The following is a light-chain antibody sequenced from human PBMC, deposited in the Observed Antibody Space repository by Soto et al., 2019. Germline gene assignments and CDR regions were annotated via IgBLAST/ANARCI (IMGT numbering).Light chain of an antibody. CDR1: QNISDS. CDR2: VAS. Sequence: DIQMTQSPSSLSASIGDRVTITCRASQNISDSLNWYQHKPGKAPKLLIYVASSLQSGVPSRFSGSGSGTDFTLTISSLQPEDFASYYCQRSWTFGQGTKLE. CDR3: QRSWT. J-gene: IGKJ2*01. V-gene: IGKV1-39*01.